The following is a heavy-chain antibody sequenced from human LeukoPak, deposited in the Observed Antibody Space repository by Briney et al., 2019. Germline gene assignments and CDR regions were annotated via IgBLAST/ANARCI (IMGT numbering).Heavy chain of an antibody. V-gene: IGHV1-46*01. CDR1: GYTFTSSS. CDR2: ISPSDGST. D-gene: IGHD1-26*01. J-gene: IGHJ4*02. CDR3: AWGVEWRVPYFDC. Sequence: ASVKVSCKASGYTFTSSSMHWVRQAPGQGLEWMGIISPSDGSTTYAQKFQGRVTMTRDTSTSTVYMELSSLRSEDTAVYYCAWGVEWRVPYFDCWGQGTLVTVSS.